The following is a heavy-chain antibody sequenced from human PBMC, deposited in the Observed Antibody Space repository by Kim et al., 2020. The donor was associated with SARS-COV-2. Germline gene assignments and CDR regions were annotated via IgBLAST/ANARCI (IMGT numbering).Heavy chain of an antibody. V-gene: IGHV4-34*01. J-gene: IGHJ4*02. CDR1: GGSFSGYY. D-gene: IGHD3-10*01. CDR2: INHSGST. CDR3: ARVWYYGSGSYYRPPDY. Sequence: SETLSLTCAVYGGSFSGYYWSWIRQPPGKGLEWIGEINHSGSTNYNPSLKSRVTISVDTSKNQFSLKLSSVTAADTAVYYCARVWYYGSGSYYRPPDYWGQGTLVTVSS.